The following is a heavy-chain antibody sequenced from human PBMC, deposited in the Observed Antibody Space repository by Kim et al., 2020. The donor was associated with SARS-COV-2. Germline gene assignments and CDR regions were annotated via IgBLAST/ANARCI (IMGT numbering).Heavy chain of an antibody. CDR2: ISYDGSNK. J-gene: IGHJ6*02. CDR3: ATVTYPAVAATNYGMDV. Sequence: GGSLRLSCAASGFTFSSYGMHWVRQAPGKGLEWVAVISYDGSNKYYADSVKGRFTISRDNSKNTLYLQMNSLRAEDTAVYYCATVTYPAVAATNYGMDVWGQGTTVTVSS. V-gene: IGHV3-30*03. D-gene: IGHD6-19*01. CDR1: GFTFSSYG.